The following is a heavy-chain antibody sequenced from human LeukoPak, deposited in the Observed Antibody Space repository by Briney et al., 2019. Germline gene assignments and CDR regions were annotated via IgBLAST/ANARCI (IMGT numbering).Heavy chain of an antibody. CDR2: ISGSSSYI. V-gene: IGHV3-21*01. J-gene: IGHJ5*02. Sequence: PGGSLRLSCAASGFTFSNYYMNWVRQAPGKGLEWVSSISGSSSYIYYADSVKGRFTISRDNAKNSLYLQMNSLRAEDTAVYYCARDVCYYDSSGFDPWGQGTLVTVSS. CDR3: ARDVCYYDSSGFDP. CDR1: GFTFSNYY. D-gene: IGHD3-22*01.